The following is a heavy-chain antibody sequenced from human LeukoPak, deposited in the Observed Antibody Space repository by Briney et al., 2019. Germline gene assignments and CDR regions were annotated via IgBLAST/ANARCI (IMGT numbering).Heavy chain of an antibody. J-gene: IGHJ4*02. CDR1: GFTFSSYA. V-gene: IGHV3-30-3*01. CDR2: ISYDGSNK. CDR3: ARDIAARYFDY. Sequence: PGGSLRLSCAASGFTFSSYAMHWVRQAPGKGLEWVAVISYDGSNKYYADSVKGRFTISRDNSKNTLYLQMNSLRAEDTAVYYCARDIAARYFDYWGQGTLVTVSS. D-gene: IGHD6-6*01.